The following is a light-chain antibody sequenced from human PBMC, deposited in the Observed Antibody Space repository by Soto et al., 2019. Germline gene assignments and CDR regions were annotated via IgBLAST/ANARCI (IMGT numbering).Light chain of an antibody. V-gene: IGKV3-20*01. CDR1: HSVSSNL. CDR3: QQYGSSPPSST. J-gene: IGKJ5*01. Sequence: EIVLTQCPGTLSLSPGERATLSCRASHSVSSNLLAWYQQKPGQAPRLLIYGASSRATGIPDRFSGRGSGTDFTLTISRLEPEDFAVYYCQQYGSSPPSSTFGQGTRLEIK. CDR2: GAS.